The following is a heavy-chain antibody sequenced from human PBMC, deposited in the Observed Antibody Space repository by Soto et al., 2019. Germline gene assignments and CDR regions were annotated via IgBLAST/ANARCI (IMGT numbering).Heavy chain of an antibody. Sequence: QVQLVESGGGVVQPGRSLRLSCAASGFTFRSYAMHWVRQAPGKGLEWVAVISYDGSNKYYADSVKGRFTISRDNSKNTLYLQMNSLRAEATAVYYCARGDSGYDSWGQGTLVTVSS. V-gene: IGHV3-30-3*01. J-gene: IGHJ5*02. CDR1: GFTFRSYA. D-gene: IGHD5-12*01. CDR2: ISYDGSNK. CDR3: ARGDSGYDS.